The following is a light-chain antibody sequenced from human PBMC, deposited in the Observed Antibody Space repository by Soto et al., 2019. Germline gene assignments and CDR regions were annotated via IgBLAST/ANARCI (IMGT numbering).Light chain of an antibody. CDR2: DAS. CDR1: QSISRY. J-gene: IGKJ1*01. CDR3: QQYGSSPGT. Sequence: IVLTQSPGTLSLSPGERTTLSCRASQSISRYLAWYQQKPGLAPRLLIYDASSRATGIPDRFSGSGSGTGFTLTISRLEPEDFAVYYCQQYGSSPGTFGQGTKVDIK. V-gene: IGKV3D-20*01.